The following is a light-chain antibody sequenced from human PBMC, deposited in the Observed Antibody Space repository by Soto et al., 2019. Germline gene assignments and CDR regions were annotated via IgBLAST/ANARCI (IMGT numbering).Light chain of an antibody. V-gene: IGKV3-20*01. J-gene: IGKJ1*01. CDR1: QTVSNSY. CDR2: GTS. CDR3: QQYGSSPWT. Sequence: ETVLTQSPGSLSLSLGDRATLSCRASQTVSNSYLAWYQQKPGQAPRLLSYGTSSRATGIPDRFSGSGSGTEFTLTINRLEPEDFVIYYCQQYGSSPWTFGQGTKVDIK.